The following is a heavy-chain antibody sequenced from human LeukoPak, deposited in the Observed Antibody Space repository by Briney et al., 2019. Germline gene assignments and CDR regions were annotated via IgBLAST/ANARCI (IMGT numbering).Heavy chain of an antibody. CDR2: ISGSGDTT. CDR3: AKDRGY. D-gene: IGHD5-24*01. J-gene: IGHJ4*02. Sequence: GGSLRLSCAASGFTFSTYGMTWVRQAPGKGLEWVSGISGSGDTTYYADSVKGRFTVSRGNSKSTLYLQMNSLTADDTAVYYCAKDRGYWGQGALVTVSS. V-gene: IGHV3-23*01. CDR1: GFTFSTYG.